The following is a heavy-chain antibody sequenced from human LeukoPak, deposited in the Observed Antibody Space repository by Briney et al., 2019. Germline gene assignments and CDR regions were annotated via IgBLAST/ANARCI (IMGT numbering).Heavy chain of an antibody. CDR1: GFTFGIYW. CDR2: INQDGSET. J-gene: IGHJ4*02. D-gene: IGHD1-1*01. V-gene: IGHV3-7*04. Sequence: PGGSLRLSCAPSGFTFGIYWMSWVRQAPGKGLEWVANINQDGSETYYVDSVKDRFTISRDNAKNALYLQMNSLRAEDTAVYYCARAGGTGTVDYWGQGSVTTVSS. CDR3: ARAGGTGTVDY.